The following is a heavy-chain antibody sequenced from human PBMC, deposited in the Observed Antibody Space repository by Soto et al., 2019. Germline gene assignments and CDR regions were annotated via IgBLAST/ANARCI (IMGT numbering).Heavy chain of an antibody. Sequence: GGSLRLSCAASGFTFSSYAMHWVRQAPGKGLEWVAVISYDGSNKYYADSVKGRFTISRDNSKNTLYLQMNSLRAEDTAVYYCARDGRGYDSSGYYGFLGFLGYWGQGTLVTVSS. V-gene: IGHV3-30-3*01. CDR1: GFTFSSYA. CDR3: ARDGRGYDSSGYYGFLGFLGY. J-gene: IGHJ4*02. CDR2: ISYDGSNK. D-gene: IGHD3-22*01.